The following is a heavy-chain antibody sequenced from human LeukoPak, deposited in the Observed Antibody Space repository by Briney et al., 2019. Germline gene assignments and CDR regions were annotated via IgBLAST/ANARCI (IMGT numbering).Heavy chain of an antibody. CDR1: GFTFSSYG. D-gene: IGHD6-13*01. CDR2: ISYDGSNK. V-gene: IGHV3-30*03. CDR3: ARRGSNTWLFDY. J-gene: IGHJ4*02. Sequence: GGSLRLSCAASGFTFSSYGMHWVRQAPGKGLEWVAVISYDGSNKYYADSVKGRFTISRDNSKNTLYLQMNSLRAEDTAVYYCARRGSNTWLFDYWGPGTLVTVSS.